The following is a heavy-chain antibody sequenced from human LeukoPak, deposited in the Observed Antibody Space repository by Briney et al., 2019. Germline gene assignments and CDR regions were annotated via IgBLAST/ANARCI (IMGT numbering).Heavy chain of an antibody. CDR3: ARYRRYCSGGSCYFDY. Sequence: ASVKVSCKASGYTFTSYAISWVRQAPGQGLEWMGWISTYNGNTNYAQKIQGRVTMTTDTTTSTAYMGIRSLRSDDTGVYYCARYRRYCSGGSCYFDYWGQGTLVTVSS. CDR2: ISTYNGNT. V-gene: IGHV1-18*01. CDR1: GYTFTSYA. J-gene: IGHJ4*02. D-gene: IGHD2-15*01.